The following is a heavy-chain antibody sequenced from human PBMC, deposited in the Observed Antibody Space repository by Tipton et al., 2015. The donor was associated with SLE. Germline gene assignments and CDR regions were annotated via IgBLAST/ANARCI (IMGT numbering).Heavy chain of an antibody. Sequence: TLSLTCAVYGGSFSGYYWSWIRQPPGKGLEWIGYIYTSGSTNYNPSLKSRVTISVDTSKNQFSLKLSSVTAADTAVYYCARGARHDYYYYGMDVWGQGTTVTVSS. D-gene: IGHD6-6*01. V-gene: IGHV4-4*08. CDR2: IYTSGST. CDR3: ARGARHDYYYYGMDV. J-gene: IGHJ6*02. CDR1: GGSFSGYY.